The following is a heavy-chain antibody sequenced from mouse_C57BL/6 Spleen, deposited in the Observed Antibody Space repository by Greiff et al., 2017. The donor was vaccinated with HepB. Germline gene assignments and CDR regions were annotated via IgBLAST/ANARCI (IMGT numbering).Heavy chain of an antibody. CDR2: ISDGGSYT. CDR3: ARDSSGYEFAY. Sequence: EVQLQESGGGLVKPGGSLKLSCAASGFTFSSYAMSWVRQTPEKRLEWVATISDGGSYTYYPDNLKGRFTIARDNAKNNLYLQMSHLKSEDTAMYYCARDSSGYEFAYWGQGTLVTVSA. J-gene: IGHJ3*01. CDR1: GFTFSSYA. D-gene: IGHD3-2*02. V-gene: IGHV5-4*01.